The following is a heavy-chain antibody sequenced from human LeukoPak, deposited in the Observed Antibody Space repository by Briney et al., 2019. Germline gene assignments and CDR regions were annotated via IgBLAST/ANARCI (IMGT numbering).Heavy chain of an antibody. CDR1: GYTFTGYY. D-gene: IGHD2-15*01. CDR3: ARGYPLVVVAAATTDY. J-gene: IGHJ4*02. CDR2: INPNSGGT. V-gene: IGHV1-2*02. Sequence: ASVKVSCNASGYTFTGYYMHWVRQAPGQGLEWMGWINPNSGGTNYAQKFQGRVTMTRDTSISTAYMELSRLRSDDTAVYYCARGYPLVVVAAATTDYWGQGTLVTVSS.